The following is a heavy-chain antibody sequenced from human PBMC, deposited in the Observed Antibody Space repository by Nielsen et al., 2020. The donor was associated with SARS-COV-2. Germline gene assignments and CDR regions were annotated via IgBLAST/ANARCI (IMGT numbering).Heavy chain of an antibody. CDR3: ARREGGVSGWYPYHYYYALDV. Sequence: WVRQTPGQGLEWVGWINPYSGGTFHAQKFQGRVTLTSDTSVNTAYLDLSSLRSDDTAVYYCARREGGVSGWYPYHYYYALDVWGQGTTVTVSS. CDR2: INPYSGGT. J-gene: IGHJ6*02. V-gene: IGHV1-2*02. D-gene: IGHD6-19*01.